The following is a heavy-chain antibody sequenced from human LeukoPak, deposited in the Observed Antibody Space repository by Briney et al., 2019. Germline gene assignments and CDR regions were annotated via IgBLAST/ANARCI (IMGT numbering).Heavy chain of an antibody. CDR1: GGSISSSSYY. D-gene: IGHD2-2*02. CDR2: ISSSGSTI. J-gene: IGHJ4*02. V-gene: IGHV3-11*04. Sequence: LSLTCTVSGGSISSSSYYWGWIRQAPGKGLEWVSYISSSGSTIYYADSVKGRFTISRDNAKNSLYLQMNSLRAEDTAVYYCARDLGYCSSTSCYMYYFDYWGQGTLVTVSS. CDR3: ARDLGYCSSTSCYMYYFDY.